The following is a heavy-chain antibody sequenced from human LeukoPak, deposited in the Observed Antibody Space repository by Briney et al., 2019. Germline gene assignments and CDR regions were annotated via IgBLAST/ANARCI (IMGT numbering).Heavy chain of an antibody. V-gene: IGHV4-4*07. D-gene: IGHD3-3*01. Sequence: SETLSLTCTVSGDSISSYYWSWIRQPAGKGLEWIGRIYTRGSTNYNPSLKSRVTMSVDTSKNQFSLKLTSVTAADTAVYYCARRQTYYDFWSGYNVFDYWGQGTLVTVSS. CDR1: GDSISSYY. J-gene: IGHJ4*02. CDR2: IYTRGST. CDR3: ARRQTYYDFWSGYNVFDY.